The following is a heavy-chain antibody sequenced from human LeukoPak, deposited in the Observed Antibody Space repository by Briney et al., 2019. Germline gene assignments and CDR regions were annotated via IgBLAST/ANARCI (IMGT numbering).Heavy chain of an antibody. CDR2: FNTYTGNP. D-gene: IGHD6-13*01. CDR1: GYSFTTYG. J-gene: IGHJ4*02. CDR3: ARVPPIIAAAGIGDDY. V-gene: IGHV7-81*01. Sequence: ASVKVSCKASGYSFTTYGMNWVPQAPGQGLEWMGWFNTYTGNPTYAQGFTGRFVFSMDTSASTAYLQISSLKAEDTAVYYCARVPPIIAAAGIGDDYWGQGTLVTVS.